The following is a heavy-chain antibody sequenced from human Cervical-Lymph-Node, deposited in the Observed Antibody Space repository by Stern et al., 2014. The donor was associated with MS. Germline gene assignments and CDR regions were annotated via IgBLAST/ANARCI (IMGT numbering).Heavy chain of an antibody. CDR2: INTETGNP. CDR1: GYTFNNNA. CDR3: ARVSNSGYYADH. J-gene: IGHJ4*02. V-gene: IGHV7-4-1*02. D-gene: IGHD3-22*01. Sequence: VQLVESGSELKKPGASVKVSCQASGYTFNNNAVTWVRQAPGQGLEWMGWINTETGNPTYAQGFAGRLVFSLDTSVSTAYLQITSLKADDTAVYYCARVSNSGYYADHWGQGTLVTVSS.